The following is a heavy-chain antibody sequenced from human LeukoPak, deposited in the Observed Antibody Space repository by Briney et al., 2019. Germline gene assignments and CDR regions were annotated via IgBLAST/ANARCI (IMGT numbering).Heavy chain of an antibody. CDR1: GGSLSSGGYY. CDR2: VFDSGST. D-gene: IGHD5-12*01. V-gene: IGHV4-39*01. Sequence: PSQTLSLTCSVSGGSLSSGGYYWDWLRQPPGKGLEWIGNVFDSGSTHYNPSLKSRVTISVDTSKNQFSLRLSSVTAADTAVYYCARHTRPGHSGYENAFDIWGQGTMVTVSS. J-gene: IGHJ3*02. CDR3: ARHTRPGHSGYENAFDI.